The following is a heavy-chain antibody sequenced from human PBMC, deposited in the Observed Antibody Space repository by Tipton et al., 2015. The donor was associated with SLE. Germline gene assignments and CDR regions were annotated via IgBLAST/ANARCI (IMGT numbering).Heavy chain of an antibody. CDR1: GGAVSSSSKH. J-gene: IGHJ5*02. Sequence: TLSLTCTVSGGAVSSSSKHWAWIRQPPGKGLEWIGSIHYTGTTTYYNSFPKSRVTMSVDTSKNQFSLRLTSVIAADTAVYYCARLHGYSYGLNWFDPWGQGTLISVSS. D-gene: IGHD5-18*01. CDR3: ARLHGYSYGLNWFDP. CDR2: IHYTGTTT. V-gene: IGHV4-39*07.